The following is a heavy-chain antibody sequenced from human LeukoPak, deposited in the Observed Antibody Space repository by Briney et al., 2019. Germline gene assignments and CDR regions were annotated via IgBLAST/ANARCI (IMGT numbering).Heavy chain of an antibody. CDR1: GGTFSSYA. V-gene: IGHV1-2*02. CDR3: AREVWDRLTNGIDC. Sequence: ASVKVSCKASGGTFSSYAISWVRQAPGQGLEWMGWINPNSGGTNYAQKFQGRVTMTRDTSISTAYMELSRLRFDDTAVYYCAREVWDRLTNGIDCWGQGTLVTVSS. J-gene: IGHJ4*02. CDR2: INPNSGGT. D-gene: IGHD1-26*01.